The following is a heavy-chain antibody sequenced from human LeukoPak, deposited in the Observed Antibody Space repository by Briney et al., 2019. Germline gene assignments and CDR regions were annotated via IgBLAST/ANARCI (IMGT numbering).Heavy chain of an antibody. CDR2: INTNTGNP. V-gene: IGHV7-4-1*02. CDR1: GYTFTDYY. Sequence: ASVKVSCKASGYTFTDYYMHWVRQAPGQGLEWMGWINTNTGNPTYAQGFTGRFVFSLDTSVSTAYLQISSLEAEDTAVYYCASFFCINGVCYYLDYWGQGTLVTVSS. CDR3: ASFFCINGVCYYLDY. J-gene: IGHJ4*02. D-gene: IGHD2-8*01.